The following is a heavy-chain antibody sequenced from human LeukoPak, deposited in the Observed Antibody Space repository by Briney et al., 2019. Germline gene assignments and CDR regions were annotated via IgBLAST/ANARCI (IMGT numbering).Heavy chain of an antibody. V-gene: IGHV4-61*02. CDR1: GGSISSGSYY. J-gene: IGHJ4*02. CDR3: ARDRSDTIFDY. CDR2: VYTSGTT. D-gene: IGHD6-6*01. Sequence: PSQTLSLTCTVSGGSISSGSYYWTWIRQPAGTGLEWIGRVYTSGTTNYNPSLQSRVTISVDTSKNQFSLRLSSVTAADTAVYYCARDRSDTIFDYWGQGTLVTVSS.